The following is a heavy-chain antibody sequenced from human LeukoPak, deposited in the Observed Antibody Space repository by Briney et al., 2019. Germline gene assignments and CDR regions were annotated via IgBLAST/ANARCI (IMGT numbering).Heavy chain of an antibody. D-gene: IGHD3-16*01. V-gene: IGHV3-7*03. CDR3: ARGGGLDV. Sequence: GVLRLSCAASGFTFSSYWMNWARQAPGKGLEWVASINHNGNVNYYVDSVMGRFTISRDNAKNSLYLQMSNLRAEDTAVYFCARGGGLDVWGQGATVTVSS. CDR1: GFTFSSYW. J-gene: IGHJ6*02. CDR2: INHNGNVN.